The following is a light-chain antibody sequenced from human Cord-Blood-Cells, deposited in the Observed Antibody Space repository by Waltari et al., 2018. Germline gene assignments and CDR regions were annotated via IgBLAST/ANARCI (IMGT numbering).Light chain of an antibody. CDR1: SSDVGGYNY. V-gene: IGLV2-14*01. Sequence: QSALTQPASVSGSPGQSITISCTGTSSDVGGYNYVSWYQQHPGKAPKLMIYDVSKRPPGVSNRFSGSKSGNTASLTISGLQAEDEADYYCSSSTSSSTFEWVFGGGTKLTVL. J-gene: IGLJ3*02. CDR3: SSSTSSSTFEWV. CDR2: DVS.